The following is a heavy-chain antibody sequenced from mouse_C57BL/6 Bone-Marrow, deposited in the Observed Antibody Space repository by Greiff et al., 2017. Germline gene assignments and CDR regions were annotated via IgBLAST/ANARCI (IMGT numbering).Heavy chain of an antibody. CDR3: ARRFYDGYYDYFDY. D-gene: IGHD2-3*01. V-gene: IGHV5-6*02. CDR2: ISSGGSYT. Sequence: EVKLVESGGDLVKPGGSLKLSCAASGFTFSSYGMSWVRQTPDQRLERVATISSGGSYTYYPDSVKGRFTISRDNAKNTLYLQMSSLKSEDTAMYYCARRFYDGYYDYFDYWGQGTTLTVSS. J-gene: IGHJ2*01. CDR1: GFTFSSYG.